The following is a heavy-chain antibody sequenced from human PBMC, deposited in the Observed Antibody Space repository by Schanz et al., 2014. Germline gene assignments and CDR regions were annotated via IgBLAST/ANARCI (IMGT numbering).Heavy chain of an antibody. D-gene: IGHD3-9*01. J-gene: IGHJ4*02. CDR1: GFSIRNHD. Sequence: QLVGSGGGLVQPGGSLRLSCAASGFSIRNHDMHWVRQATGAGLEWVSAIGTAGDTFYLDSVKGRFTISRDNSKNTLYLQMNSLRAEDTAVYYCAKQIHYDILTVTRNWGQGTLVTVSS. V-gene: IGHV3-13*04. CDR3: AKQIHYDILTVTRN. CDR2: IGTAGDT.